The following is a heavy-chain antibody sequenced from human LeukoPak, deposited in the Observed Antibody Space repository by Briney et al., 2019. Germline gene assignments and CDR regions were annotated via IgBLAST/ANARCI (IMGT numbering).Heavy chain of an antibody. CDR2: IIRIFSTT. D-gene: IGHD3-22*01. CDR1: GGTFSSYA. V-gene: IGHV1-69*13. Sequence: SVKVSCKASGGTFSSYAIHWVRQAPGQGLEWMGGIIRIFSTTNYAQKFQGRVTISADESTSTAYMELSSLRSEDTAVYYCARDYYDSSGLPTSLGYWGQGTLVTVSS. J-gene: IGHJ4*02. CDR3: ARDYYDSSGLPTSLGY.